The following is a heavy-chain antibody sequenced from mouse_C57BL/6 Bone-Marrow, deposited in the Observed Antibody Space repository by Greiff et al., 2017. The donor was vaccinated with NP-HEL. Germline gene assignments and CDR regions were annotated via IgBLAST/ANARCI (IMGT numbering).Heavy chain of an antibody. CDR1: GFNIKDDY. CDR2: IDPENGDT. Sequence: EVHLVESGAELVRPGASVKLSCTASGFNIKDDYMHWVKQRPEQGLEWIGWIDPENGDTEYASKFQGKATITADTSSNTAYLQLSSLTSEDTAVYYCTRGYYGSPGAYWGQGTLVTVSA. J-gene: IGHJ3*01. V-gene: IGHV14-4*01. CDR3: TRGYYGSPGAY. D-gene: IGHD1-1*01.